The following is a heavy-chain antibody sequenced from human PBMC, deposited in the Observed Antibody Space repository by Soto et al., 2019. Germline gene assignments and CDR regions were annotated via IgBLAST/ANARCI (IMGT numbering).Heavy chain of an antibody. J-gene: IGHJ4*02. V-gene: IGHV1-69*01. D-gene: IGHD2-21*02. CDR1: GGTFSSYA. CDR2: IIPIFGTA. Sequence: QVQLVQSGAEVKKPGSSVKVSCKASGGTFSSYAISWVRQAPGQGFEWMGGIIPIFGTANYAQKFQGRVTITADESTSTAYMELSSLRSEHTAVYYCARHLYGGNSPYYFDYWGQGTLVTVSS. CDR3: ARHLYGGNSPYYFDY.